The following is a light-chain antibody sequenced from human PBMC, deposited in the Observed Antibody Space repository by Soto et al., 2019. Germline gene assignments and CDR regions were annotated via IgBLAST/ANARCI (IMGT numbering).Light chain of an antibody. CDR1: QTIRTD. CDR2: AAS. Sequence: DIQLTQSPSSLSASVGDRVTITCRASQTIRTDLNWYQHKPGKAPKLLIYAASTLQRGVPSRFSGRGSGTDFSLTINSLQLDDFATYYCQQTFGSPLTFGGGTNVDI. V-gene: IGKV1-39*01. CDR3: QQTFGSPLT. J-gene: IGKJ4*01.